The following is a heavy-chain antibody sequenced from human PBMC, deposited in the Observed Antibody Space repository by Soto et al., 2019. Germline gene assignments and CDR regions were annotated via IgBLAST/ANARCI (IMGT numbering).Heavy chain of an antibody. V-gene: IGHV4-4*02. D-gene: IGHD6-6*01. CDR1: GGSISSSNW. J-gene: IGHJ4*02. CDR2: IYHSGST. CDR3: ASGGSSSFYYFDY. Sequence: SETLSLTCGVSGGSISSSNWWSWVRQPPGKGLEWIGEIYHSGSTNYNPSLKSRVTISVDKSKNQFSLKLSSVTAADTAVYYCASGGSSSFYYFDYWGQGTLVTVSS.